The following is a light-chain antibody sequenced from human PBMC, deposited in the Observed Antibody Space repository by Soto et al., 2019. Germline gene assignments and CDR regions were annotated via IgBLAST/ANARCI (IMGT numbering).Light chain of an antibody. J-gene: IGKJ4*02. V-gene: IGKV3-20*01. CDR3: KKYGSSHST. Sequence: MVLTRSPAARSLSQVERATRSCIASQSVSGSRLAWYQQKPGQAPRLLIYGEFRRVTGIKDRFSGSGSGKDFTITIRRMETEDFAVYYCKKYGSSHSTFGRGHTV. CDR2: GEF. CDR1: QSVSGSR.